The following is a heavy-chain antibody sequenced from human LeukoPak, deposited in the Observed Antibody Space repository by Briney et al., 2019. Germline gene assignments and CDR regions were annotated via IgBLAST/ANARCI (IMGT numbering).Heavy chain of an antibody. CDR1: GGSIDSRSYY. CDR2: IYHSGST. CDR3: ARRSEFDNTHYHYFDY. J-gene: IGHJ4*02. D-gene: IGHD2-15*01. Sequence: SETLSLTCTVSGGSIDSRSYYCDWIRQAPGKGLEWIGTIYHSGSTEYNPSLKSRVAIFVDTSKNQFSLILHSVAAADTAVYYCARRSEFDNTHYHYFDYWGQGALVTVSS. V-gene: IGHV4-39*01.